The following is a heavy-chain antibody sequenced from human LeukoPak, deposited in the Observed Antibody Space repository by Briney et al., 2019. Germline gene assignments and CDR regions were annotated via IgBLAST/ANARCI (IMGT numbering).Heavy chain of an antibody. J-gene: IGHJ5*02. CDR3: ARRPRYLSIAAAGTGWFDP. CDR1: GGSISSSSYY. Sequence: PSETLSLTCTVSGGSISSSSYYWGWIRQPPGKGLEWIGSIYYSGSTYYNPSLKSRVTISVDTSKNQFSLKLSSVTAADTAVYYCARRPRYLSIAAAGTGWFDPWGQGTLVTVSS. CDR2: IYYSGST. V-gene: IGHV4-39*01. D-gene: IGHD6-13*01.